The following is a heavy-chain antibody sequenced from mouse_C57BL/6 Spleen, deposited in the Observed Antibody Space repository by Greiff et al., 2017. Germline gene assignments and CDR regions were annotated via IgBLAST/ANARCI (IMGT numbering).Heavy chain of an antibody. J-gene: IGHJ4*01. CDR1: GYTFTSYW. V-gene: IGHV1-69*01. Sequence: VQLQQPGAELVMPGASVKLSCKASGYTFTSYWMHWVKQRPGQGLEWIGEIDPSDSYTNYNQKFKGKSTLTVDKSSSTAYMQLSSLTSEDSAVYYCARSEAAQDPYYAMDYWGQGTSVTVSS. D-gene: IGHD3-2*02. CDR3: ARSEAAQDPYYAMDY. CDR2: IDPSDSYT.